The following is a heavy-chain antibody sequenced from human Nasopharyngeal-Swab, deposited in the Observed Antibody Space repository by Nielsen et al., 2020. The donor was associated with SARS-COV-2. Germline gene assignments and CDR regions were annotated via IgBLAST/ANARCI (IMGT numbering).Heavy chain of an antibody. V-gene: IGHV3-13*01. J-gene: IGHJ3*02. CDR3: ARVNYDSSGGDAFDI. Sequence: GGSLRLSCAASGFTFSSYDMHWVRQATGKGLEWVSAIGTAGDTYYPGSVKGRFTISRENAKNSLYLQMNSLRAGDTAVYYCARVNYDSSGGDAFDIWGQGTMVIVSS. D-gene: IGHD3-22*01. CDR1: GFTFSSYD. CDR2: IGTAGDT.